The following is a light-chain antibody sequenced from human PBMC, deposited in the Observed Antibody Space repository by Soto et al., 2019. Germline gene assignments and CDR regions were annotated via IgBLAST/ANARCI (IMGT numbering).Light chain of an antibody. V-gene: IGKV3-20*01. CDR3: HQDDNSPWT. CDR1: QSVSSY. J-gene: IGKJ1*01. CDR2: GAS. Sequence: EILLTQSPATLSLSPGERATLSCRASQSVSSYLAWYQQKLGQAPRLLIYGASSRATGIPDRFSGSGSGTDFTLTISRLDPEDFAVYYCHQDDNSPWTFGQGTKVDIK.